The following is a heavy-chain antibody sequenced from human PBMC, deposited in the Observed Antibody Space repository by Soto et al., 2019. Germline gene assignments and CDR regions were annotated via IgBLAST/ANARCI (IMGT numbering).Heavy chain of an antibody. CDR1: GYTFTSYG. D-gene: IGHD3-9*01. CDR2: ISAYNGNT. V-gene: IGHV1-18*01. CDR3: ARDGPHYDILTGSRGSDAIDS. Sequence: ASVKVSCKASGYTFTSYGISWVRQAPGQGLEWMGWISAYNGNTNYAQKLQGRVTMTTDTSTSTAYMELRSLRSDDTAVYYCARDGPHYDILTGSRGSDAIDSWGQAIRVSGSS. J-gene: IGHJ3*02.